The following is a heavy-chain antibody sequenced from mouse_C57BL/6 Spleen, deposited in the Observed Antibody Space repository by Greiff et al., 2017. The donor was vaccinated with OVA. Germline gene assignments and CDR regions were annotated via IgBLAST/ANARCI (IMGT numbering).Heavy chain of an antibody. J-gene: IGHJ4*01. Sequence: EVQLVESGGGLVQPGGSLSLSCAASGFTFTDYYMSWVRQPPGKALEWLGFIRNKANGYTTEYSASVKGRFTISRDNSQSILYLQMNALRAEDSATYYCARYGLRYAMDYWGQGTSVTVSS. D-gene: IGHD1-3*01. CDR1: GFTFTDYY. CDR3: ARYGLRYAMDY. V-gene: IGHV7-3*01. CDR2: IRNKANGYTT.